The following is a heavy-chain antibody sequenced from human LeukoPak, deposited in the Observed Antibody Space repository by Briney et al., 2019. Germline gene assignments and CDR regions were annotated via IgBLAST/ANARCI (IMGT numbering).Heavy chain of an antibody. V-gene: IGHV5-51*01. Sequence: GESLKISCKGSEYSFTTYWIAWVRQMPGKGLEWMGIIYPGDSDPRYSPSFQGQVTISIDKSITTAYLQWSSLKASDTAMYYCAVTTPLRYCSGGSCYGVQAFDVWGQGTVVTVSS. CDR1: EYSFTTYW. CDR3: AVTTPLRYCSGGSCYGVQAFDV. J-gene: IGHJ3*01. D-gene: IGHD2-15*01. CDR2: IYPGDSDP.